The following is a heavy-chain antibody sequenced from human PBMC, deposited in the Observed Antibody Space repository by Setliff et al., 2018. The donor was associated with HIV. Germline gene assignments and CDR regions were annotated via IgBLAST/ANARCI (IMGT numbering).Heavy chain of an antibody. CDR3: ARSRSTRDAFDT. D-gene: IGHD2-2*01. J-gene: IGHJ3*02. CDR2: ISSSGSYI. CDR1: GFTFIDYA. V-gene: IGHV3-21*01. Sequence: GESLTISCATSGFTFIDYALNWVRQAPGGGLEWVSSISSSGSYIYYAGSLKGRFTISRDNARNSLNLDMNTLRAEDTALYYCARSRSTRDAFDTWGQGTMVTVSS.